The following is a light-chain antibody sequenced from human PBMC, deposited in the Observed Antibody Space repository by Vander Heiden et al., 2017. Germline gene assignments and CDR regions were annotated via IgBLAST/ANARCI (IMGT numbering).Light chain of an antibody. V-gene: IGKV1-39*01. Sequence: DIQMTQSPSSLSASVGDRVTITCRASQSISSYLNWYQQKPGKAPKLLSYTASSLQSGVPSRFSGSGSGTDFTLTISSLQPADFATYYCQQSYSTPQTFGQGTKLEIK. J-gene: IGKJ2*01. CDR2: TAS. CDR1: QSISSY. CDR3: QQSYSTPQT.